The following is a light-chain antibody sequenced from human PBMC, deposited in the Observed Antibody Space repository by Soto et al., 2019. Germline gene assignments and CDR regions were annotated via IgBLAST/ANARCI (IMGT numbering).Light chain of an antibody. J-gene: IGKJ1*01. V-gene: IGKV1-5*01. Sequence: IPMTQPPSTQSASLVDRVPITLRVRQSISSWLAWYQQKQGKAPKLMIYDASSLESGVPSRFSGSGSGTEFTLTISSLQPDDFATYYCQQFNSYSPGAFGQGTKVDI. CDR1: QSISSW. CDR2: DAS. CDR3: QQFNSYSPGA.